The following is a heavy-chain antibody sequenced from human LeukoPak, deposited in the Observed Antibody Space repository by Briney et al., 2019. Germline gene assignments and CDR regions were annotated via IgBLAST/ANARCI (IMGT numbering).Heavy chain of an antibody. CDR2: IYHSGST. V-gene: IGHV4-30-2*01. Sequence: SQTLSLTCTVSGGSISSGSYYWSWIRQPAGKGLEWIGYIYHSGSTYYNPSLKSRVTISVDRSKNQFSLKLSSVTAADTAVYYCARDLDSSYNWFDPWGQGTLVTVSS. J-gene: IGHJ5*02. CDR3: ARDLDSSYNWFDP. D-gene: IGHD6-6*01. CDR1: GGSISSGSYY.